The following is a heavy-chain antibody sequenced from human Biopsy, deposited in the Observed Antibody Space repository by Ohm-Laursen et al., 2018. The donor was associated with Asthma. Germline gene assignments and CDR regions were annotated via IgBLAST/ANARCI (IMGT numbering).Heavy chain of an antibody. CDR2: ISYDGNHK. Sequence: SLRLSCAASGFMFRSFGMHWVRQAPGKGLEWVAVISYDGNHKFYEDSVKGRFTISRDNSKNTLYLQMNSLTPDDTAVYFCARDSIGISGTIYWYDWWGQGTLVTVSS. CDR3: ARDSIGISGTIYWYDW. CDR1: GFMFRSFG. D-gene: IGHD1-7*01. V-gene: IGHV3-30*03. J-gene: IGHJ4*02.